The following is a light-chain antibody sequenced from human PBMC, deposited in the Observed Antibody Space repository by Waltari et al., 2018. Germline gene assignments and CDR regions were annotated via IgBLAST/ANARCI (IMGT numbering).Light chain of an antibody. CDR2: EDR. J-gene: IGLJ3*02. CDR3: CSTDSSGNHGV. V-gene: IGLV3-10*01. Sequence: SYELTQPPSVSVSPGQTARITCFGDALPKKYAYWYQQKSGQAPVLVIYEDRKRPSGIPETFSWSSSGTMATLTISGAQVEDEADYYCCSTDSSGNHGVFGGGTKLTVL. CDR1: ALPKKY.